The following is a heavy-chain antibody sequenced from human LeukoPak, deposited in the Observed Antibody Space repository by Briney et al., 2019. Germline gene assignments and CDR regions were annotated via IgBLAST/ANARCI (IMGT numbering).Heavy chain of an antibody. CDR1: GFTFSGSA. D-gene: IGHD3-10*01. J-gene: IGHJ6*02. CDR2: IRSKANSYAT. Sequence: GGSLRLSCAASGFTFSGSAMHWVRQASGKGLEWVGRIRSKANSYATAYAASVKGRFTISRDDSKNTAYLQMNSLKTEDTAVYYCTRHGEDGDYYYYGMDVWGQRTTVTVSS. V-gene: IGHV3-73*01. CDR3: TRHGEDGDYYYYGMDV.